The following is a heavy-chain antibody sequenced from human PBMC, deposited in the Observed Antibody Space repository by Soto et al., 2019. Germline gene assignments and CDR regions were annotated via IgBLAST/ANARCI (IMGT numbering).Heavy chain of an antibody. CDR1: GYTFTSYD. CDR3: ARELGPMVRGVIIPAFDI. D-gene: IGHD3-10*01. V-gene: IGHV1-8*01. CDR2: MNPNSGNT. J-gene: IGHJ3*02. Sequence: ASVKVSCKASGYTFTSYDINWVRQATGQGLEWMGWMNPNSGNTGYAQKFQGRVTMTRNTSISTAYMELSSLRSEDTAVYYCARELGPMVRGVIIPAFDIWGQGTMVTVSS.